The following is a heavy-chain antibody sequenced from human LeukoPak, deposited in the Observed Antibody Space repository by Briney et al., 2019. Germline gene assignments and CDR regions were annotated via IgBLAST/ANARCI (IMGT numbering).Heavy chain of an antibody. J-gene: IGHJ5*02. Sequence: PSETLSLTCTVSGGSISSYYWSWIRQPPGKGLEWIGYIYYSGSTNYNPSLKSRVTISVDTSKNQFSLKLSSVTAADTAVYYCARAIAVAGLAWFDPWGQGTLVTVSS. CDR2: IYYSGST. D-gene: IGHD6-19*01. V-gene: IGHV4-59*01. CDR1: GGSISSYY. CDR3: ARAIAVAGLAWFDP.